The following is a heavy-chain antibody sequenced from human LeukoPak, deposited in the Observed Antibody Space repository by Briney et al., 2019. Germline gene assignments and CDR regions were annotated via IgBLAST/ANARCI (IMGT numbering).Heavy chain of an antibody. CDR1: TGSFTGYY. Sequence: SETLSLTCAVSTGSFTGYYWTWIRQPPGKEREGIGGINHSGSTNYNPSLKSRVTISVDTSKNQFSLNLSSVSAADTAVYYCARRRSRFCSGGTCSHDAFDVWGQGTVLTVSS. V-gene: IGHV4-34*01. CDR2: INHSGST. D-gene: IGHD2-15*01. CDR3: ARRRSRFCSGGTCSHDAFDV. J-gene: IGHJ3*01.